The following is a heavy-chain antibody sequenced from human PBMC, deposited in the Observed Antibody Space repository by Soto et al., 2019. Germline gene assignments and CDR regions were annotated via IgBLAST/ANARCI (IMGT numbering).Heavy chain of an antibody. D-gene: IGHD3-3*01. CDR1: GYTFTTYD. V-gene: IGHV1-8*01. J-gene: IGHJ6*02. CDR2: MDPNSGST. CDR3: ARERKFDFWRKGLDV. Sequence: GASVKVSCKASGYTFTTYDINWVRQAPGQGPEWLGWMDPNSGSTGYAQNFQGRITMTRNISRNTAHMELSSLQSEDTAAYYCARERKFDFWRKGLDVWGQGTTVTVSS.